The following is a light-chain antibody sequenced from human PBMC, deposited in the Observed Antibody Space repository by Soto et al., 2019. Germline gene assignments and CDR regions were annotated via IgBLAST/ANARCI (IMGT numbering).Light chain of an antibody. CDR1: QSVRSY. CDR3: QQRSNWLWT. J-gene: IGKJ1*01. V-gene: IGKV3-11*01. CDR2: NAS. Sequence: ELVLTQSATTVALCARERPTHTSRAIQSVRSYFAWYQQKNGKAPRLLIYNASNRATGIPARFSGSGSGTDFTLTISSLVPEDFEVYYCQQRSNWLWTFGQGTKVDIK.